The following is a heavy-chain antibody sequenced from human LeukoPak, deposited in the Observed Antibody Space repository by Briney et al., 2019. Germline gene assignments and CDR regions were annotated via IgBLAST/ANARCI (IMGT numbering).Heavy chain of an antibody. CDR3: ARELFDFDY. Sequence: TGGSLRLSCAPSGFTFDNFAMTWVRQAPGKGLEWVSEITGSGGSTYYADSVKGRFTISRDNSKNTLYLQMNSLRAEDTAIYYCARELFDFDYWGHGTLVTVSS. J-gene: IGHJ4*01. CDR1: GFTFDNFA. D-gene: IGHD3-10*01. CDR2: ITGSGGST. V-gene: IGHV3-23*01.